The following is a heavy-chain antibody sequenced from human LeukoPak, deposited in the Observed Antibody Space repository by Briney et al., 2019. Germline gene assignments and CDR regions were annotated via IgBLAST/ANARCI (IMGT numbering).Heavy chain of an antibody. D-gene: IGHD3-22*01. J-gene: IGHJ5*02. CDR2: IRYDGSNK. CDR1: GFTFSTYG. V-gene: IGHV3-30*02. CDR3: AKAGITMIRALNWFDP. Sequence: PGGSLRLSCAASGFTFSTYGMHWVRQAPGKGLEWVAFIRYDGSNKYYADSVKGRFTISRDNSKNTLYLQMNSLRAEDTAVYYCAKAGITMIRALNWFDPWGQGTLVTVSS.